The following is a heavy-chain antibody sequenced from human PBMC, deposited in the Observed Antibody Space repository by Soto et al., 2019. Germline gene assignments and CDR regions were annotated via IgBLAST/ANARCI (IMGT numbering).Heavy chain of an antibody. D-gene: IGHD4-17*01. V-gene: IGHV2-5*02. J-gene: IGHJ4*02. CDR1: GFSLSTSGVG. CDR3: AHKGYGDYPLDY. CDR2: IYWDDSK. Sequence: QITLKESGPTLVKPTQTLALTCTFSGFSLSTSGVGVGWIRQPPGKALVWLAVIYWDDSKHSSPSLESRLTITKDTSKNQVVLTMTNMDPVDTATYYCAHKGYGDYPLDYWGQGTLVTVSS.